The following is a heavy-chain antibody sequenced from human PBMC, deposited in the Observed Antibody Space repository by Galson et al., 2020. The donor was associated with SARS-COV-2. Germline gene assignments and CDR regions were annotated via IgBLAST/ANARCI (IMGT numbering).Heavy chain of an antibody. CDR2: FDPEDGET. Sequence: ASVKVSCKVSGYTLTELSMHWVRQAPGKGLEWMGGFDPEDGETIYAQKFQGRVTMTEYTSTDTAYMELSSLRSEDTAVYYCATATPITMTGWFDPWGQGTLVTVSS. D-gene: IGHD3-22*01. CDR3: ATATPITMTGWFDP. V-gene: IGHV1-24*01. J-gene: IGHJ5*02. CDR1: GYTLTELS.